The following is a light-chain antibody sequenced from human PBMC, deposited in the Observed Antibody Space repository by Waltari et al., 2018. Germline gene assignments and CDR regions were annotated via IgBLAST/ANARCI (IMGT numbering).Light chain of an antibody. CDR1: QDITTS. J-gene: IGKJ2*01. CDR3: QQFHSLPYT. Sequence: DIQMTQSSSSLSASVGDIVTFTCQATQDITTSLSWFQQKPGEAPRLLIYDASTLQPGVPSRFSGTGSATGFSLTITSLQLDDSATYYCQQFHSLPYTFARGTKLHIK. CDR2: DAS. V-gene: IGKV1-33*01.